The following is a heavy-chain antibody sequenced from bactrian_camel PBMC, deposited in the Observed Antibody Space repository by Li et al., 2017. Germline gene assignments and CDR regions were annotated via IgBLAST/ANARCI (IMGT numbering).Heavy chain of an antibody. Sequence: HVQLVESGGGSVQTGGSLRLSCTASEYSVGRYRMAWFRQIPGKEREGIAAISTHNGFTYYADSVKDRFTISQDTAKNILYLQMTNLKPEDTAMYFCAADPRCMSYNQALAIRPDVTKYLHRGQGTQVTVST. V-gene: IGHV3S1*01. CDR1: EYSVGRYR. D-gene: IGHD3*01. CDR2: ISTHNGFT. CDR3: AADPRCMSYNQALAIRPDVTKYLH. J-gene: IGHJ4*01.